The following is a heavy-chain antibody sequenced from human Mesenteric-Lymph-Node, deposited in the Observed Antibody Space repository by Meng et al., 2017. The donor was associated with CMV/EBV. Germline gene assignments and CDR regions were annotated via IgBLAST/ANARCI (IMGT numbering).Heavy chain of an antibody. Sequence: GESLKISCAASGFTFSSYAMSWVRQAPGKGLEWVSAISGSGGSTYYADSVKGRFTISRDNSKNTLYLQMNSLRAEDTAVYYCARDSSPGNYFYYYGVDVWGQWTTVTFSS. CDR3: ARDSSPGNYFYYYGVDV. CDR1: GFTFSSYA. J-gene: IGHJ6*02. V-gene: IGHV3-23*01. CDR2: ISGSGGST.